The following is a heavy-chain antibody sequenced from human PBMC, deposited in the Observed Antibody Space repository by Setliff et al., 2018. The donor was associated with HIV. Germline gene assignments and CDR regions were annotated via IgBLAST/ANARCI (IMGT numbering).Heavy chain of an antibody. V-gene: IGHV1-3*04. CDR2: INTANYKT. CDR1: GYIFSSYT. D-gene: IGHD3-22*01. CDR3: AREIGDYYDSSGYYPPTDYYYGMDV. Sequence: ASVKVSCKASGYIFSSYTMHWVRQAPGQRLEWMGWINTANYKTKYSQKFQGRVTMTTDTSASTAYMELRSLRSDDTAVYYCAREIGDYYDSSGYYPPTDYYYGMDVWGQGTTVTVSS. J-gene: IGHJ6*02.